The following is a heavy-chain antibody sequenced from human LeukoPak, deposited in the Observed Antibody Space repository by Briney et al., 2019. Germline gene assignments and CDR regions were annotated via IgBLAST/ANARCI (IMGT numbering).Heavy chain of an antibody. CDR1: RFTFSNAW. D-gene: IGHD3-10*01. CDR2: IKSKTDGGTT. V-gene: IGHV3-15*01. Sequence: GRSLRLSCAASRFTFSNAWMSWVRQAPGKGLEWVGRIKSKTDGGTTDYAAPVKGRFTISRDDSKNTLYLQMNSLKTEDTAVYYCTTYWFGEGGMDVWGQGTTVTVSS. CDR3: TTYWFGEGGMDV. J-gene: IGHJ6*02.